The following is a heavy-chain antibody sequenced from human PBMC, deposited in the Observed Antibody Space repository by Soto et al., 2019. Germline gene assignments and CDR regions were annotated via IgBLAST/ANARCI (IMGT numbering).Heavy chain of an antibody. CDR2: ISYDGSNK. CDR3: AKDLTYGDLPRY. V-gene: IGHV3-30*18. Sequence: QVQLVESGGGVVQPGRSLRLSCAASGFTFSSYGMHWVRQAPGKGLEWVAVISYDGSNKYYADSVKGRFTISRDNSKNTLYLQMNSLRAEDTAVYYCAKDLTYGDLPRYWGQGTLVTVSS. J-gene: IGHJ4*02. D-gene: IGHD4-17*01. CDR1: GFTFSSYG.